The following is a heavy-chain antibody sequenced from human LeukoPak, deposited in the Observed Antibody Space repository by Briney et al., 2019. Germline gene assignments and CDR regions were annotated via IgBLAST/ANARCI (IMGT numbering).Heavy chain of an antibody. J-gene: IGHJ4*02. CDR3: ARNLRPDFDY. Sequence: SQTLSLTCAISGDSFSSSSSAWSWIRQSPSRGPEWLGRTYYRSKWINDHAESVKSRITINPDTSKNEFSLQLNSVTPEDTAVYYCARNLRPDFDYWGQGTLVTVSS. CDR2: TYYRSKWIN. V-gene: IGHV6-1*01. CDR1: GDSFSSSSSA.